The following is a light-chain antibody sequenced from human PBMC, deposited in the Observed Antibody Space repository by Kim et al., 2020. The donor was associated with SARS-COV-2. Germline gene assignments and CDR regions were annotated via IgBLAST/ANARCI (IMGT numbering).Light chain of an antibody. CDR3: QQYKSSPIT. CDR1: QGLGTW. V-gene: IGKV1D-16*01. CDR2: GAS. J-gene: IGKJ5*01. Sequence: ASVGDRVTITCRASQGLGTWLAWYQQKPEKAPKSLIYGASNLQSGVPSRFSGSGSGTYFTLTISSLQPEDFATYYCQQYKSSPITFGQGTRLEIK.